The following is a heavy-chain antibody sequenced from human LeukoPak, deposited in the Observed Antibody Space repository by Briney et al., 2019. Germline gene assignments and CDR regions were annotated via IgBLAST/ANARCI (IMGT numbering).Heavy chain of an antibody. CDR3: TTRRRRDGLTGDGH. CDR2: IKRITDGGTT. CDR1: GFTFSNAN. J-gene: IGHJ4*02. D-gene: IGHD5-24*01. V-gene: IGHV3-15*01. Sequence: GGSLRLSCAASGFTFSNANMNWVRQAPPKGLEWVGLIKRITDGGTTHYAAPVKGRFIISRDDSKTTLYLQTNSLKTEDTAVYYCTTRRRRDGLTGDGHWGQGTLVTVSS.